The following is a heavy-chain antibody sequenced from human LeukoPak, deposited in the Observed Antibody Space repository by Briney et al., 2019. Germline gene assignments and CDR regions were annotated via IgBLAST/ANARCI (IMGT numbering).Heavy chain of an antibody. D-gene: IGHD5-24*01. J-gene: IGHJ4*02. Sequence: GASVKLSCKASGYTFTTYYMHWVRQAPGQGLDWLGVINSSAGSTTYAQKFQGRLTMTRDTSTSTVYMELSSLGSDDTAMYYCARDRLLGDGYNDYFDYWGQGTLVTVSS. CDR3: ARDRLLGDGYNDYFDY. V-gene: IGHV1-46*01. CDR2: INSSAGST. CDR1: GYTFTTYY.